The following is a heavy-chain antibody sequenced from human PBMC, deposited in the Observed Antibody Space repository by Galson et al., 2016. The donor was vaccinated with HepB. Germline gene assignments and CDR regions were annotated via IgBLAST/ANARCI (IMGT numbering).Heavy chain of an antibody. Sequence: SVKVSCKASGYSFTNYYMHWVRQAPGQGLEWMGTINPSDDTSSYAQKFQGRVTLTRDTSRSTVYMELSSLRSEDTAVYYCATELPRRIYFEYWGQGTLVTVSS. CDR3: ATELPRRIYFEY. V-gene: IGHV1-46*01. D-gene: IGHD2-21*02. CDR2: INPSDDTS. J-gene: IGHJ4*02. CDR1: GYSFTNYY.